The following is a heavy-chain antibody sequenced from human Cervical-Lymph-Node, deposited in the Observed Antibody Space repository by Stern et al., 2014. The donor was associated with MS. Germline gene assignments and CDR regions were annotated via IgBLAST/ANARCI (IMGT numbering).Heavy chain of an antibody. D-gene: IGHD5-18*01. CDR2: IFSNDEK. CDR3: ARIKRGIQLYDYYYYGMDV. Sequence: QITLKESGPVLVKPTETLTLTCTVSGFSLSNPKMAVSWIPQPPGKALDWLAHIFSNDEKSYSTSLKSRLTISKDTSKSQVVLTMTNMDPVDTATYYCARIKRGIQLYDYYYYGMDVWGQGTTVTVSS. CDR1: GFSLSNPKMA. V-gene: IGHV2-26*01. J-gene: IGHJ6*02.